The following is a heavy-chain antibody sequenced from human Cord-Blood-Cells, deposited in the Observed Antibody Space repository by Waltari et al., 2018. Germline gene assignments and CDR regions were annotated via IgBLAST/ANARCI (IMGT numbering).Heavy chain of an antibody. CDR2: MNPNSGNT. J-gene: IGHJ5*02. CDR1: GYTLTSYA. D-gene: IGHD2-2*01. CDR3: ARVGTYCSSTSCYYWFDP. Sequence: HVQLVQSGAEVKKHGAAVKVSCKASGYTLTSYAINWVRQATGQGLEWLGWMNPNSGNTGYAQKFQGRVTMTRNTSISTAYMELSSLRSEDTAVYYCARVGTYCSSTSCYYWFDPWGQGTLVTVSS. V-gene: IGHV1-8*01.